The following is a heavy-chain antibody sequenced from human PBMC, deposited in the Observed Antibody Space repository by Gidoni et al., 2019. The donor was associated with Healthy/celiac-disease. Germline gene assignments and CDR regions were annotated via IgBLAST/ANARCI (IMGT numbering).Heavy chain of an antibody. CDR2: INHSGST. Sequence: QVQLQQWGAGLLKPSETLSLTCAVYGGSFSGYYWSWIRQPPGKGLEWLGEINHSGSTNYNPSLKSRVTISVDTSKNQFSLKLSSVTAADTAVYYCARRRGGIAARHFDYWGQGTLVTVSS. CDR1: GGSFSGYY. V-gene: IGHV4-34*01. D-gene: IGHD6-6*01. J-gene: IGHJ4*02. CDR3: ARRRGGIAARHFDY.